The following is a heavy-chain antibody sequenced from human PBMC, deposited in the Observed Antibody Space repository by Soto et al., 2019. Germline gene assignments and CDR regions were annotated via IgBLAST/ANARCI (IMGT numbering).Heavy chain of an antibody. D-gene: IGHD3-10*01. CDR2: ISSSSSYT. V-gene: IGHV3-11*06. CDR1: GFTFSDYY. CDR3: ARDGWELASGIDY. Sequence: PGGSLRLSCAASGFTFSDYYMSWIRQAPGKGLEWVSYISSSSSYTNYADSVKGRFTISRDNAKNSLYLQMNSLRAEGTAVYYCARDGWELASGIDYWGQGTLVTVSS. J-gene: IGHJ4*02.